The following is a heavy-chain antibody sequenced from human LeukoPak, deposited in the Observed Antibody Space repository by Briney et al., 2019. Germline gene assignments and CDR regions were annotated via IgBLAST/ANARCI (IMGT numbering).Heavy chain of an antibody. D-gene: IGHD4-23*01. Sequence: GGSLRLSCAASGFTFSSYAMSWVRQAPGKGLEWVSGISGSGGSTYYADSVKGRYTISRDNSKNTLYLQMNSLRAEDTAVYYCAGPVAKGAFDIWGQGTMVTVSS. V-gene: IGHV3-23*01. CDR2: ISGSGGST. J-gene: IGHJ3*02. CDR1: GFTFSSYA. CDR3: AGPVAKGAFDI.